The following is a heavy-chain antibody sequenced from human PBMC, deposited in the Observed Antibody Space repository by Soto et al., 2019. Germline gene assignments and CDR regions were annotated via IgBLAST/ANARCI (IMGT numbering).Heavy chain of an antibody. CDR2: HHSDST. D-gene: IGHD3-16*01. CDR1: GGSMRGQH. J-gene: IGHJ4*02. Sequence: QVQLQESGPGLVKPSETLSLTCTVSGGSMRGQHWSWIRQPPGKGLEWIGHHSDSTNYNPSLTSRITISTDTSKNQFSLKLSSVTAADTAVYYCATYTVGEGGRGYWGQGTLVTVSS. V-gene: IGHV4-4*09. CDR3: ATYTVGEGGRGY.